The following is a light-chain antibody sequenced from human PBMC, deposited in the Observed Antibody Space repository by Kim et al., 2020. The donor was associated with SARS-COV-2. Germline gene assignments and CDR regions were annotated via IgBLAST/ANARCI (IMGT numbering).Light chain of an antibody. CDR1: QSGSSN. J-gene: IGKJ1*01. CDR2: AAS. CDR3: QQYNNWPHT. Sequence: VSPGERAPLSCRASQSGSSNLAWYRQKAGQAPRLLIYAASTRATGIPARFSGSGSGTEFTLTISSLESEEFAVYHCQQYNNWPHTFGQGTKVDIK. V-gene: IGKV3-15*01.